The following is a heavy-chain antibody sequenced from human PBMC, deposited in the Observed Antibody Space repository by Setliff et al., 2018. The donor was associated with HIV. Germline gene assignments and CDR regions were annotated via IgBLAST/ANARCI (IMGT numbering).Heavy chain of an antibody. CDR1: GGSISSGSYY. V-gene: IGHV4-61*02. Sequence: SETLSLTCTVSGGSISSGSYYWTWIRQSAGKGLEWIGRIYTSGKTSYNPSLKSRVTISADTSKSQFSLKLSSVTAADTAMYYCGRVGFGELFGAFDIWGQGIMVTVSS. D-gene: IGHD3-10*01. J-gene: IGHJ3*02. CDR3: GRVGFGELFGAFDI. CDR2: IYTSGKT.